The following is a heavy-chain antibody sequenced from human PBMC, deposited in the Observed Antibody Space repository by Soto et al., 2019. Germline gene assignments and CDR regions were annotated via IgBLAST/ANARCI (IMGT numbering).Heavy chain of an antibody. Sequence: QVQLQESGPGLVKASQTLSLICSVSGESINSGGYYWSWIRHHPGKGLEWIGYIYDSESAYYNPSLKSRVPXXMXPSKNHFAMKLSSVTAADTAVYYCARASSSSSAADYWGQGTLVTVSS. CDR1: GESINSGGYY. V-gene: IGHV4-31*03. J-gene: IGHJ4*02. CDR3: ARASSSSSAADY. CDR2: IYDSESA. D-gene: IGHD6-6*01.